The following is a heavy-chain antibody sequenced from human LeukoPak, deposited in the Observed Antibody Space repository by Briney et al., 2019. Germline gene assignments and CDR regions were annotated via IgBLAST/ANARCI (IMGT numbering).Heavy chain of an antibody. Sequence: PGGSLRLSCAASGFTFSRYAMSWVRQAPGKGLEWVSAISGSGGSTYYADSVKGRFTISRDNSKNTLYLQMNSLRAEDTAVYYCAKDSYYYDSSGYAYWGQGTLVTVSS. CDR3: AKDSYYYDSSGYAY. CDR1: GFTFSRYA. D-gene: IGHD3-22*01. V-gene: IGHV3-23*01. CDR2: ISGSGGST. J-gene: IGHJ4*02.